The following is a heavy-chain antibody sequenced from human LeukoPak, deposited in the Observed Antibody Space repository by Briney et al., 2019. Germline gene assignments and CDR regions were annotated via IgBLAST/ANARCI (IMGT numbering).Heavy chain of an antibody. D-gene: IGHD3-10*01. Sequence: TGGSLRLSCAASGFTFSSYSMHWVRQAPGKGLEWVAVIWYDGSNKYYADSVEGRFTISRDNSKNTLYLQMNSLRAEDAAVYYCAKEGSGSYYPYYYYYYMDVWGKGTTVTVSS. V-gene: IGHV3-33*06. J-gene: IGHJ6*03. CDR3: AKEGSGSYYPYYYYYYMDV. CDR2: IWYDGSNK. CDR1: GFTFSSYS.